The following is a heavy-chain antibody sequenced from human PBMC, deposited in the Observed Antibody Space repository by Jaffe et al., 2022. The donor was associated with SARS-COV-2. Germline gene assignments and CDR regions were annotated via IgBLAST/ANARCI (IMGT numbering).Heavy chain of an antibody. CDR2: IKQDGSEK. J-gene: IGHJ6*02. CDR1: GFTFSGYW. CDR3: ARVPVQNWRFKTYYYYGMDV. Sequence: EVQLVESGGGLVQPGGSLRLSCAASGFTFSGYWMTWVRQAPGKGLEWVAKIKQDGSEKYYVDSVQGRFTISRDNAKNSLYLQMNSLRADDTAVYYCARVPVQNWRFKTYYYYGMDVWGQGTTVTVTS. V-gene: IGHV3-7*03. D-gene: IGHD1-1*01.